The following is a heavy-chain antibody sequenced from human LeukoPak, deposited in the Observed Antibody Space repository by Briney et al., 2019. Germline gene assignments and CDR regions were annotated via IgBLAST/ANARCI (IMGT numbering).Heavy chain of an antibody. Sequence: PGGSQRLSCAASGFTFSSNTMNWVRQAPGKGLEWVSSISSSSSYIFHADSVKGLFTISRDNAKNSLYLQMNSLRAEDTAVYYCAREHTPYGSGCTAAYWGQGTLVTVSS. J-gene: IGHJ4*02. V-gene: IGHV3-21*01. CDR2: ISSSSSYI. CDR1: GFTFSSNT. D-gene: IGHD6-19*01. CDR3: AREHTPYGSGCTAAY.